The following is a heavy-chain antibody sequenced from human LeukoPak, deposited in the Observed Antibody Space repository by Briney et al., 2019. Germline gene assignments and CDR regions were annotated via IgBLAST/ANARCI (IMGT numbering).Heavy chain of an antibody. CDR3: ARVREYSYGYYYYGMDV. CDR2: IWYDGSNK. V-gene: IGHV3-33*01. Sequence: GGSLRLSCAASGFTFSSYGMHWVRQAPGKGLEWVAVIWYDGSNKYYADSVKGRFTISRDNSKNTLYLQMNSLRAEDTAVYYCARVREYSYGYYYYGMDVWGQGTTVTVSS. D-gene: IGHD5-18*01. CDR1: GFTFSSYG. J-gene: IGHJ6*02.